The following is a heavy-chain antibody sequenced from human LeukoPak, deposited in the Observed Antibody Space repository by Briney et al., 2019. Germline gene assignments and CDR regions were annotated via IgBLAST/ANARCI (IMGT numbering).Heavy chain of an antibody. CDR2: ISGRDSST. CDR1: GFTFSDYA. CDR3: AKDGCTSPTCYINY. J-gene: IGHJ4*02. Sequence: GGSLRLSCAASGFTFSDYAMGWVRQAPWKGLDWVSAISGRDSSTYYADSVKGRFTISRDNSKNTLYLQMNSLRAEDTAVYYCAKDGCTSPTCYINYWGRGTLVTVSS. D-gene: IGHD2-2*02. V-gene: IGHV3-23*01.